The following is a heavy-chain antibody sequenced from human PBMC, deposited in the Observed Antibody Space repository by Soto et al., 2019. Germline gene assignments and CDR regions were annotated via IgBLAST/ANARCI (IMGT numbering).Heavy chain of an antibody. D-gene: IGHD3-16*02. CDR3: ARGPTWGGELSFGDEGQFDY. CDR1: GYTFTSYG. Sequence: ASVKVSCKASGYTFTSYGISWVRQAPGQGLEWMGWISAYNGNTNYAQKLQGRVTMTTDTSTSTAYMELRSLRSDDTAVYYCARGPTWGGELSFGDEGQFDYWGQGTLVTVSS. CDR2: ISAYNGNT. V-gene: IGHV1-18*01. J-gene: IGHJ4*02.